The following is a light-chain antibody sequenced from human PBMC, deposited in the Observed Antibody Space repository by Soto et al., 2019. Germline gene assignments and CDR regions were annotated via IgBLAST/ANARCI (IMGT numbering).Light chain of an antibody. Sequence: ENVLTLYPVTLSLSQGERSTLSCRASQSVSSSYLAWYQQKPGQAPGLLIYGASSRATGIPDRFSGSGSGTDFTLTISRLEPEDFAVYYCQQYGILPITFGQGTRLEIK. CDR2: GAS. V-gene: IGKV3-20*01. J-gene: IGKJ5*01. CDR1: QSVSSSY. CDR3: QQYGILPIT.